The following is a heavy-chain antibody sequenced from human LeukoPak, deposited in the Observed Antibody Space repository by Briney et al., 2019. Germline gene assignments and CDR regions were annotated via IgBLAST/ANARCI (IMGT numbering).Heavy chain of an antibody. V-gene: IGHV3-53*01. CDR3: AREDRITMVQGEINWFDP. D-gene: IGHD3-10*01. J-gene: IGHJ5*02. Sequence: PGGSLRLSCAASGFIFSNYWMHWVRQAPGKGLEWVSVIYSGGSTYYADSVKGRFTISRDNSKNTLYLQMNSLRAEDTAVYYCAREDRITMVQGEINWFDPWGQGTLVTVSS. CDR1: GFIFSNYW. CDR2: IYSGGST.